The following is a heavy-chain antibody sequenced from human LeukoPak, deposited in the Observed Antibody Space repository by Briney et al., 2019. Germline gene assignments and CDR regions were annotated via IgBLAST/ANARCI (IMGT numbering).Heavy chain of an antibody. J-gene: IGHJ4*02. Sequence: GGSLRLSCAASGFTFSSYAMSWVRQAPGKGLEWVSAISGSGGSTYYADSVKGRFTISRDNSKNTLYLQMNSLRAEDTAVYYCAKDPPFGIRPTSYYFDYWGQGTLVTVSS. D-gene: IGHD3-16*01. V-gene: IGHV3-23*01. CDR3: AKDPPFGIRPTSYYFDY. CDR2: ISGSGGST. CDR1: GFTFSSYA.